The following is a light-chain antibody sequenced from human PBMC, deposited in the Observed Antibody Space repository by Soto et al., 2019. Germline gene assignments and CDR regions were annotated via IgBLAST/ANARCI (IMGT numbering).Light chain of an antibody. CDR3: ETWDSNTLV. CDR2: LEGSGSY. V-gene: IGLV4-60*03. J-gene: IGLJ2*01. Sequence: QLVLTQSSSASASLGSSVKLTCTLSSGHSSYIIAWHQQQPGKAPRYLMKLEGSGSYNKGSGVPDRFSGSSSGADRYLTISNLQSEDEADYYCETWDSNTLVFGGGTKLTV. CDR1: SGHSSYI.